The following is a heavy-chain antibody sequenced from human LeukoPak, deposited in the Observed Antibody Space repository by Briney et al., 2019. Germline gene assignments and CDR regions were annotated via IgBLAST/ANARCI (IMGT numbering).Heavy chain of an antibody. CDR2: IYYSGST. D-gene: IGHD2-21*01. J-gene: IGHJ5*02. V-gene: IGHV4-61*01. Sequence: SETLSLTCTVSGGSVSRGSYYWSWIRQPPGTGLEWIGYIYYSGSTNYNPSLKSRVTISVDTSKNQFSLKLSSVTSADTAVYYCARESAPGGDGYSNWFDPWGQGTLVTVSS. CDR3: ARESAPGGDGYSNWFDP. CDR1: GGSVSRGSYY.